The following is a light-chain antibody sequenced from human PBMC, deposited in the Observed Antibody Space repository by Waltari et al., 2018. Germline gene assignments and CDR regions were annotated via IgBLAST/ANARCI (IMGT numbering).Light chain of an antibody. Sequence: EIVLTQSPATLSLSPGERATPSCGASKYISSSYLAWYQQKPGLAPRLLIYHGSSRATGIPDRFSGSGSGTDFTLTISRLEPGDFAVYYCQYYGSSPWTFGQGTKVEIK. CDR2: HGS. CDR3: QYYGSSPWT. CDR1: KYISSSY. J-gene: IGKJ1*01. V-gene: IGKV3D-20*01.